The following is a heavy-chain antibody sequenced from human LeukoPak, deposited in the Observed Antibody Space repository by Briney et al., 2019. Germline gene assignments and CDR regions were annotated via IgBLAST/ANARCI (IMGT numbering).Heavy chain of an antibody. Sequence: ASVKVSCKASGYTFTSYAISWVRQAPGQGLEWMGWISAYNGNTNYAQKLQGRVTMTTDTSTSTAYMELRSLRSDDTAVYYCARADYYGSGSYYLFDYWGQGTLVTVSS. CDR2: ISAYNGNT. V-gene: IGHV1-18*01. CDR1: GYTFTSYA. CDR3: ARADYYGSGSYYLFDY. J-gene: IGHJ4*02. D-gene: IGHD3-10*01.